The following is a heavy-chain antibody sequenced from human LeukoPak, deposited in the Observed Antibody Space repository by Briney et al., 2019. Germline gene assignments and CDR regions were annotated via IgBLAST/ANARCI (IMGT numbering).Heavy chain of an antibody. J-gene: IGHJ6*04. V-gene: IGHV3-33*01. D-gene: IGHD2-2*01. CDR3: ARSDIVVVPAAILGGNGMDV. CDR1: GFTFSSYG. Sequence: GGSLRLSRAASGFTFSSYGMHWVRQAPGKGLEWVAVIWYDGSNKYYADSVKGRFTISRDNSKNTLYLQMNSLRAEDTAVYYCARSDIVVVPAAILGGNGMDVWGKGTTVTVSS. CDR2: IWYDGSNK.